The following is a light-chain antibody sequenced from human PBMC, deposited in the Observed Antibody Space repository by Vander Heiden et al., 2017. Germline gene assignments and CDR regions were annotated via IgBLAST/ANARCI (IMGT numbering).Light chain of an antibody. V-gene: IGKV3-11*01. J-gene: IGKJ4*01. CDR2: DAS. Sequence: ELVLTQSPATLSLSPGERATLSCRASQSVSSYLVWYQQKPGQAPRLLIYDASNRATGIPPRFSGSGSGTDFTLTISSLEPEDFAVYYCQQRSNWPLTFGGGTKVEIK. CDR1: QSVSSY. CDR3: QQRSNWPLT.